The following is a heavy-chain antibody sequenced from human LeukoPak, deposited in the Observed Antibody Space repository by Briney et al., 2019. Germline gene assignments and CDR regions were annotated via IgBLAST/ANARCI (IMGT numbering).Heavy chain of an antibody. V-gene: IGHV1-2*02. CDR1: GYTFTGYY. CDR2: INPNSGGT. Sequence: ASVKVSCKASGYTFTGYYMHWVRQAPGQVLEWMGWINPNSGGTNYAQKFQGRVTMTRDTSISTAYMELSRLRSDDTAVYYCARVHYDSSGYYPDYYFDYWGQGTLVTVSS. CDR3: ARVHYDSSGYYPDYYFDY. D-gene: IGHD3-22*01. J-gene: IGHJ4*02.